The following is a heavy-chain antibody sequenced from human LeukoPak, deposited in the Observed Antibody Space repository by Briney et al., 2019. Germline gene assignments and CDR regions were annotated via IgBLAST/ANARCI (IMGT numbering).Heavy chain of an antibody. CDR1: GFTFDDYA. V-gene: IGHV3-9*01. J-gene: IGHJ3*02. Sequence: GRSLRLSCAASGFTFDDYAMHWVRQAPGKGLEWVSGISWNSGSIGYADSVKGRFTTSRDNAKNSLYVQMNSLRVEDTALYYCANDDWSGWRGAFDIWGQGTMVIVSS. D-gene: IGHD3-3*01. CDR2: ISWNSGSI. CDR3: ANDDWSGWRGAFDI.